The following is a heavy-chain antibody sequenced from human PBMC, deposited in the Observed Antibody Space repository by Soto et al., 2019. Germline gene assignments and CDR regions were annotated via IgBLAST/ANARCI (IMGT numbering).Heavy chain of an antibody. CDR3: AKFTSKGSYYTGEKTYYMDV. V-gene: IGHV3-30*18. Sequence: QVQLVESGGGVVQPGRSLRLSCAASGFTFSSYGMHWVRQAPGKGLEWVAVISYDGSNKYYADSVKGRFTISRDNSKNTLYLQMNSLRAEDTAVYYCAKFTSKGSYYTGEKTYYMDVWGKGTTVTVSS. D-gene: IGHD3-10*01. CDR2: ISYDGSNK. CDR1: GFTFSSYG. J-gene: IGHJ6*03.